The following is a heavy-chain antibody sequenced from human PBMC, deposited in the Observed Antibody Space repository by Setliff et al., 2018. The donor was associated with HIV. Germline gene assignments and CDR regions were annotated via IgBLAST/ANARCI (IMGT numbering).Heavy chain of an antibody. D-gene: IGHD4-17*01. CDR1: GFTFNTYA. CDR2: ISAGGGNT. J-gene: IGHJ2*01. V-gene: IGHV3-23*01. CDR3: AKDPTHDSYGDYYWYFDL. Sequence: GESLKISCAASGFTFNTYAMNWVRQAPGKGLEWVSGISAGGGNTYYGDSVKGRLTISRDNSKNTLYLQMNSLRAEDTAVYYCAKDPTHDSYGDYYWYFDLWGRGTLVTVSS.